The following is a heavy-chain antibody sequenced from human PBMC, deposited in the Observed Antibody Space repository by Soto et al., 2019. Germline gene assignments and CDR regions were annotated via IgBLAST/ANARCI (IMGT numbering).Heavy chain of an antibody. CDR1: GGTFSSYA. J-gene: IGHJ6*03. CDR2: IIPIFGTA. CDR3: ARERNPDVDIVATMGYYMDV. V-gene: IGHV1-69*05. D-gene: IGHD5-12*01. Sequence: EASVKVSCKASGGTFSSYAISWVRQAPGQGLEWMGGIIPIFGTANYAQKFQGRVTITRDTSASTAYMELSSLRSEDTAVYYCARERNPDVDIVATMGYYMDVWGKGTTVTVSS.